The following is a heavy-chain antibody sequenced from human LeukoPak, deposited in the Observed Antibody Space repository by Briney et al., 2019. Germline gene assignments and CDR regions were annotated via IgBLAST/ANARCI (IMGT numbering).Heavy chain of an antibody. V-gene: IGHV1-2*02. D-gene: IGHD3-10*01. Sequence: GASVKVSCKASGYTFTGYYMHWVRQAPGQGLEWMGWINPNSGGTNYAQKFQGRVTMTRDTSISTAYMELSRLRSDDTAVYYCARVLPGGLLWFGELLYFDYWGQGTLVTVSS. CDR3: ARVLPGGLLWFGELLYFDY. CDR1: GYTFTGYY. J-gene: IGHJ4*02. CDR2: INPNSGGT.